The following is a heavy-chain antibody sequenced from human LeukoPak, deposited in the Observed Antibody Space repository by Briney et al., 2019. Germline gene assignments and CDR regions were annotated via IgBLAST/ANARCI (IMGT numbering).Heavy chain of an antibody. CDR2: IWYDRSNK. Sequence: GGSLRLSCAASGFTFSSYGMHWVRQAPGKGLEWVAVIWYDRSNKYYADSVKGRFTISRDNSKNTLYLQMNSLRAEDTAVYYCARGEGDYGDSYYFDYWGQGTLVTVSS. J-gene: IGHJ4*02. V-gene: IGHV3-33*01. CDR3: ARGEGDYGDSYYFDY. CDR1: GFTFSSYG. D-gene: IGHD4-17*01.